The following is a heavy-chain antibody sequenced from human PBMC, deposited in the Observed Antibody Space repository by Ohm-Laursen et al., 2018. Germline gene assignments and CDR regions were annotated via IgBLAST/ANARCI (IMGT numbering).Heavy chain of an antibody. V-gene: IGHV2-5*02. Sequence: TQTLTLTCTFSGFSLNTYKAGMGWIRQPPGEALEWIAVIYSDDKKYYSPSLGSRLTITRDTSKNQVVLTMTNMDPVDTATYYCARDYDSSGYYGIGYFDYWGQGTLVTVSS. CDR1: GFSLNTYKAG. J-gene: IGHJ4*02. CDR3: ARDYDSSGYYGIGYFDY. CDR2: IYSDDKK. D-gene: IGHD3-22*01.